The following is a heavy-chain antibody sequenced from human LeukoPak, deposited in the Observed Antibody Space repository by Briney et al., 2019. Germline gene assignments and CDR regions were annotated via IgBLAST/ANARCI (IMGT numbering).Heavy chain of an antibody. Sequence: PSETLSLTCTVSGYSISSGYYWGWIRQPPGKGLEWIGSIYHSGSTYYNPSLKSRVTISVDTSQNQFSLKLRYVIAADTAVYSRARALPRFLEWLLGEHYFDYWGQGTLVTVSS. CDR3: ARALPRFLEWLLGEHYFDY. CDR2: IYHSGST. D-gene: IGHD3-3*01. V-gene: IGHV4-38-2*02. CDR1: GYSISSGYY. J-gene: IGHJ4*02.